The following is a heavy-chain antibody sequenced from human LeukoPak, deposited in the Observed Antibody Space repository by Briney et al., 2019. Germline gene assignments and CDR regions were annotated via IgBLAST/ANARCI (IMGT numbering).Heavy chain of an antibody. CDR2: INHSGST. CDR3: ATQGYDFWSGPKGDYFDY. Sequence: SETLSLTCAVYGGSFSGYYWSWIRQPPGKGLEWIGEINHSGSTNYNPSLKSRVTISVDTSKNQFSLKLSSVTAADTAVYFCATQGYDFWSGPKGDYFDYWGQGTLVTVSS. CDR1: GGSFSGYY. J-gene: IGHJ4*02. D-gene: IGHD3-3*01. V-gene: IGHV4-34*01.